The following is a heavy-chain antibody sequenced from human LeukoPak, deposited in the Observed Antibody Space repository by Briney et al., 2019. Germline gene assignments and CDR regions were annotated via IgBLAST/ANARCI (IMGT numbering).Heavy chain of an antibody. V-gene: IGHV4-59*08. Sequence: SETLSLTCSVSGGSISSSYWSWIRQPPGKGLEWIGYNYYSGNTNYNPSLGSRVTISVDTSKTQFSLKLSSVTAADTAVYYCARTSFELGYCSGGSCYFGTFDPWGQGTLVTVSS. CDR2: NYYSGNT. D-gene: IGHD2-15*01. CDR1: GGSISSSY. J-gene: IGHJ5*02. CDR3: ARTSFELGYCSGGSCYFGTFDP.